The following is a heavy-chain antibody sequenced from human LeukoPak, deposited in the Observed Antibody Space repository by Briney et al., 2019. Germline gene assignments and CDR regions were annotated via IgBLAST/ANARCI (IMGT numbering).Heavy chain of an antibody. Sequence: GGSLRLSCAASGFTFSSYAMSWVRQAPGKGLEWVSAISGSGGSTYYADSVKGRFTISRDNSKNTLYLQMNSLRAEDTAVYYCAKGLLSATVTTGYYYYGMDVWGQGATVTVSS. CDR3: AKGLLSATVTTGYYYYGMDV. J-gene: IGHJ6*02. D-gene: IGHD4-17*01. CDR2: ISGSGGST. V-gene: IGHV3-23*01. CDR1: GFTFSSYA.